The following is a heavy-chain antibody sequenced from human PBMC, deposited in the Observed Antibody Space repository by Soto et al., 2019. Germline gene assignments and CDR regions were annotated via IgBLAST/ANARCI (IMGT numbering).Heavy chain of an antibody. CDR3: AIDGSVGIIES. J-gene: IGHJ3*01. CDR1: GYTFTGYG. V-gene: IGHV1-18*01. D-gene: IGHD3-16*01. Sequence: QVQLVQSGAEVKKPGASVKVSCKTSGYTFTGYGINWGRQAPGHGLEWMGWISVFNGNTKYGQNIQDRVIMTTDTSTSTAYMELRSLRSDATAGYFCAIDGSVGIIESWGQGTMLIVSS. CDR2: ISVFNGNT.